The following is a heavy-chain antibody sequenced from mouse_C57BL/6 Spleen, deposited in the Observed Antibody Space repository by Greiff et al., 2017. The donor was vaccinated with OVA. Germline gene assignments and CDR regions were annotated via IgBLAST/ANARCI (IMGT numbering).Heavy chain of an antibody. Sequence: EVKLVESGGGLVKPGGSLKLSCAASGFTFSSYTMSWVRQTPEKRLEWVATISGGGGNTYYPDSVKGRFTISRDNAKNTLYLQMSSLRSEDTALYYCARTIYFYFDYWGQGTTLTVSS. CDR1: GFTFSSYT. D-gene: IGHD2-1*01. V-gene: IGHV5-9*01. J-gene: IGHJ2*01. CDR2: ISGGGGNT. CDR3: ARTIYFYFDY.